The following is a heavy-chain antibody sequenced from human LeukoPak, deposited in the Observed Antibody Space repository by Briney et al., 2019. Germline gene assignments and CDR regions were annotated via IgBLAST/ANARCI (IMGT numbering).Heavy chain of an antibody. CDR1: GFTFDDYA. CDR2: ISWNSGSI. J-gene: IGHJ3*02. CDR3: AKSGYSSSWFRDDAFGI. Sequence: GGSLRLSCAASGFTFDDYAMHWVRQAPGKGLEWVSGISWNSGSIGYADSVKGRFTISRDNAKNSLYLQMNSLRAEDTALYYCAKSGYSSSWFRDDAFGIWGQGTMVTVSS. D-gene: IGHD6-13*01. V-gene: IGHV3-9*01.